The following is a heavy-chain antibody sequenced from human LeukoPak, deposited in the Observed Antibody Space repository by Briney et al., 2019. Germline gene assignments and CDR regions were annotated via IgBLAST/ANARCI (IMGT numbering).Heavy chain of an antibody. J-gene: IGHJ5*02. Sequence: GGSLRLSCAASGFTFSSYWMSWVRQAPGKGLELVSGIWGADDKTVYGDAVKGRFTISRDNSKNTLYLQMNSLRADDTAVYYCAKTQGYYDAWGQGALVTVSS. D-gene: IGHD2-15*01. V-gene: IGHV3-23*01. CDR2: IWGADDKT. CDR1: GFTFSSYW. CDR3: AKTQGYYDA.